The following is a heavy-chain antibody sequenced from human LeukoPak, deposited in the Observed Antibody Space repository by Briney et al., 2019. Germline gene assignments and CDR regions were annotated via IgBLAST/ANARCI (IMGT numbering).Heavy chain of an antibody. CDR1: GFTFTSYE. Sequence: GGSLRLSCAASGFTFTSYEMNWVRQAPGKGLEWVSYITISGSTIYHADSVKGRFTISRDNAKNSLYLQMNSLRAEDTAVYYCARATSFDYWGQGTLVTVSS. CDR3: ARATSFDY. V-gene: IGHV3-48*03. CDR2: ITISGSTI. J-gene: IGHJ4*02.